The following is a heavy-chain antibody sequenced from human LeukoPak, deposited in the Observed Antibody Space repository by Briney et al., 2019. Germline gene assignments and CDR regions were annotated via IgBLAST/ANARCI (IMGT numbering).Heavy chain of an antibody. CDR3: ARLPVFFRDGYIDY. V-gene: IGHV4-59*08. J-gene: IGHJ4*02. CDR1: GGSISSYY. CDR2: IYYSGST. Sequence: SETLSLTCTVSGGSISSYYWSWIRQPPGKGLEWIGYIYYSGSTNYNPSLKSRVTISVDTSKNQFSLKLSSVTAADTAVYYCARLPVFFRDGYIDYWGQGTLVTVSS. D-gene: IGHD5-24*01.